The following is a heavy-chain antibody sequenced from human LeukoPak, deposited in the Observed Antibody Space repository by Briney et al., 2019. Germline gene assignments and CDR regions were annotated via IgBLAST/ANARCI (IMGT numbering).Heavy chain of an antibody. J-gene: IGHJ4*02. D-gene: IGHD3-3*01. V-gene: IGHV1-46*01. CDR2: INPSGGST. CDR1: GYTLTELS. CDR3: AREAAKYYDFWSGYYNRFDY. Sequence: ASVKVSCKVSGYTLTELSMHWVRQAPGQGLEWMGIINPSGGSTSYAQKFQGRVTMTRDTSTSTVYMELSSLRSEDTAVYYCAREAAKYYDFWSGYYNRFDYWGQGTLVTVSS.